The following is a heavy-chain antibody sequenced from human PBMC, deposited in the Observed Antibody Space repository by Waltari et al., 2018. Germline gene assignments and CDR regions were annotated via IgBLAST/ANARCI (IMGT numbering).Heavy chain of an antibody. Sequence: EVQLVESGGGLVKPGGSLRLSCAASGFTFSNAWMSWVRQAPGKGLEGVGRIKSKTDGGTTDYAAPVKGRFTISRDDSKNTLYLQMNSLKTEDTAVYYCTTCPQGELYPVDYWGQGTLVTVSS. CDR2: IKSKTDGGTT. V-gene: IGHV3-15*01. CDR1: GFTFSNAW. J-gene: IGHJ4*02. CDR3: TTCPQGELYPVDY. D-gene: IGHD3-10*01.